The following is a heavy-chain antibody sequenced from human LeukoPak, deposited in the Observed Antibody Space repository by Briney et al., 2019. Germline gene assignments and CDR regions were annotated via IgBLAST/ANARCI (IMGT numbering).Heavy chain of an antibody. Sequence: PSETLSLTCTVSGGSISSSSYYWGWIRQPPGKGLEWIGSIYYSGSTYYNPSLKGRVTISVDTSKNQFSLKLSSVTAADTAVYYCAMVAATNYYYMDVWGKGTTVTVSS. CDR1: GGSISSSSYY. J-gene: IGHJ6*03. CDR2: IYYSGST. CDR3: AMVAATNYYYMDV. V-gene: IGHV4-39*07. D-gene: IGHD2-15*01.